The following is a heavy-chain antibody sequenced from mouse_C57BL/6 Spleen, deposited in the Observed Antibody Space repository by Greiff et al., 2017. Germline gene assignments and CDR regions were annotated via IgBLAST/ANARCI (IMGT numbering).Heavy chain of an antibody. D-gene: IGHD2-5*01. CDR2: IRNKANGYTT. V-gene: IGHV7-3*01. J-gene: IGHJ4*01. CDR3: ARSAYYSNYVEAMDY. CDR1: GFTFTDYY. Sequence: EVNLVESGGGLVQPGGSLSLSCAASGFTFTDYYMSWVRQPPGKALEWLGFIRNKANGYTTEYSASVKGRFTISRDNSQSILYLQMNALRAEDSATYYGARSAYYSNYVEAMDYWGQGTSVTVSS.